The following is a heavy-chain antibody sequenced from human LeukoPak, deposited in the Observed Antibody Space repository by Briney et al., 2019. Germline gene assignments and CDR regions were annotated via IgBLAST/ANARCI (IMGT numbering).Heavy chain of an antibody. Sequence: GGSLRLSCAASGFTFSSYAMSWVRQAPGKGLEWVSAISGSGGSTYYADSVKGRFTISRDNSKNTLYLQMNSLRAEDTAVYYCAKVTIFGVVIIGNFDYWGQGTPVTVSS. V-gene: IGHV3-23*01. CDR1: GFTFSSYA. D-gene: IGHD3-3*01. CDR2: ISGSGGST. J-gene: IGHJ4*02. CDR3: AKVTIFGVVIIGNFDY.